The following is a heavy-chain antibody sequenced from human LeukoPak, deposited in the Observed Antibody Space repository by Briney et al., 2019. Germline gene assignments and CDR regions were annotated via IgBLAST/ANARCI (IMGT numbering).Heavy chain of an antibody. J-gene: IGHJ4*02. Sequence: GGSLRLSCAASGFTLSSNYMSWVRQAPGKGLEWVSVIYRGGSTYYADSVKGRFTISRDNSNNTLYLQMNSLRTDDTAVYYCGGCSSTSCYFLDYWGQGTLVTVSS. CDR3: GGCSSTSCYFLDY. V-gene: IGHV3-53*05. CDR2: IYRGGST. CDR1: GFTLSSNY. D-gene: IGHD2-2*01.